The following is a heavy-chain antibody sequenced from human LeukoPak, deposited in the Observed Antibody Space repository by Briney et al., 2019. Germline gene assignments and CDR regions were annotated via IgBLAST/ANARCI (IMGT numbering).Heavy chain of an antibody. J-gene: IGHJ4*02. D-gene: IGHD3-22*01. CDR3: VRDMGYYDKV. V-gene: IGHV3-74*01. Sequence: PGGSLRLSCATSGFTFSTSWMHWVRQAPGKGLVWVSRINTDGNTRDYADSVKGRFTISRENAKNTLYLQMNSLRAEDTAVYYCVRDMGYYDKVWGQGTLVTVSS. CDR1: GFTFSTSW. CDR2: INTDGNTR.